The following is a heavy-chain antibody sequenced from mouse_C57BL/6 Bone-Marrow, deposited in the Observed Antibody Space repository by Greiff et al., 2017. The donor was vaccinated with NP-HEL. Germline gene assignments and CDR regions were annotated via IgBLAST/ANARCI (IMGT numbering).Heavy chain of an antibody. J-gene: IGHJ3*01. CDR3: ARPPLTY. Sequence: QVQLQQSGAELVRPGTSVKLSCKASGYTFTSYWMHWVKQRPGQGLEWIGVIDPSDSYTNYNQKFKGKATLTVDTSSSTAYMQLSSLTSEDSAVYYCARPPLTYWGQGTLVTVSA. CDR2: IDPSDSYT. V-gene: IGHV1-59*01. CDR1: GYTFTSYW.